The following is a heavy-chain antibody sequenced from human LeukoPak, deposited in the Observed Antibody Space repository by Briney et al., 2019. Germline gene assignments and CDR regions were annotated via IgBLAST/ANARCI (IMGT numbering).Heavy chain of an antibody. J-gene: IGHJ4*02. CDR3: ARERSGSSGYYSAIDS. D-gene: IGHD3-22*01. V-gene: IGHV3-48*03. Sequence: GGSLRLSCAASGFTFSSYEMNWVRQAPGKGLEWVSYISSSGSTTTYADSVKGRFTISRDNAKNTLYLQMNSLRAEDTAVYYCARERSGSSGYYSAIDSWGQGTLVTVSS. CDR2: ISSSGSTT. CDR1: GFTFSSYE.